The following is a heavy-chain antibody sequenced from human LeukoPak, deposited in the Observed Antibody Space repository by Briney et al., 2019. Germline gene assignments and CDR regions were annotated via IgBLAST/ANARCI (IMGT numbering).Heavy chain of an antibody. J-gene: IGHJ4*02. V-gene: IGHV1-8*01. CDR1: GYTFTSYD. D-gene: IGHD6-19*01. CDR2: MNPNSGNT. Sequence: ASVKVSCKASGYTFTSYDINWVRQATGQGLEWTGWMNPNSGNTGYAQKFQGRVTMTRNTSISTAYMELSSLRSEDTAVYYCARADSSGWYADYWGQGTLVTVSS. CDR3: ARADSSGWYADY.